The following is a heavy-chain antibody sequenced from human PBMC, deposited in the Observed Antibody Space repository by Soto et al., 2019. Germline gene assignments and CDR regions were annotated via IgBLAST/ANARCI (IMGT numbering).Heavy chain of an antibody. D-gene: IGHD2-8*01. CDR2: IIPIFGTA. CDR1: GGTFSSYA. V-gene: IGHV1-69*06. J-gene: IGHJ4*02. Sequence: SVKVSCKASGGTFSSYAISWVRQAPGQGLEWMGGIIPIFGTANYAQKFQGRVTITADKSTSTAYMELSSLRSEDTAVYYCARSSPEYCTNGVCYNYFDYWGQGTLVTVSS. CDR3: ARSSPEYCTNGVCYNYFDY.